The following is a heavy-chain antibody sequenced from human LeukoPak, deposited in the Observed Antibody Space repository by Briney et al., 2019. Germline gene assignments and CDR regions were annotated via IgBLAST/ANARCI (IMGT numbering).Heavy chain of an antibody. Sequence: DPSETLSLTCTVSGYPISSGYYWGWIRQPPGKGLEWIGGIYHRGSTYYNPSLKSRVTISVDTSKNQFSLKLNSVTAADTAVYYCARYRNCGSDCYDAFDIWGQGTMVTVSP. V-gene: IGHV4-38-2*02. D-gene: IGHD2-21*02. J-gene: IGHJ3*02. CDR2: IYHRGST. CDR1: GYPISSGYY. CDR3: ARYRNCGSDCYDAFDI.